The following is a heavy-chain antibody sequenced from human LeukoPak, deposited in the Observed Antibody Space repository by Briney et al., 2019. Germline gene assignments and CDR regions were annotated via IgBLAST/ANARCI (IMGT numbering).Heavy chain of an antibody. D-gene: IGHD1-7*01. CDR2: IYYSGST. Sequence: PSETLSLTSTVSGGSISSSSYYWGWIRQPPGKGLEWIGSIYYSGSTYYNPSLKSRVTISVDTSKNQFSLKLSSVTAADTAVYYCARGRLELRWCWFDPWGQGTLVTVSS. J-gene: IGHJ5*02. V-gene: IGHV4-39*07. CDR1: GGSISSSSYY. CDR3: ARGRLELRWCWFDP.